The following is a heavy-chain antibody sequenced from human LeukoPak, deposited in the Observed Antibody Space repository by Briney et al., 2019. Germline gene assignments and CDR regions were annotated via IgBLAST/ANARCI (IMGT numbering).Heavy chain of an antibody. D-gene: IGHD6-13*01. CDR3: AKNSWQQLMYY. CDR1: GFTFSSYG. Sequence: SGGSLRLSCAAPGFTFSSYGMHWFRQAPAKGREWVAFIRYDGSNKYYADSVKGRFTISRDNSKNTLYLQMNSLRAEDTAVYYCAKNSWQQLMYYWGQGTLVTVSS. V-gene: IGHV3-30*02. J-gene: IGHJ4*02. CDR2: IRYDGSNK.